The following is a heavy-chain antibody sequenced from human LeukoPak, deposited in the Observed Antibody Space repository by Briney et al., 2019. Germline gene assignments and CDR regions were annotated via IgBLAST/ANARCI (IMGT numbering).Heavy chain of an antibody. Sequence: VASVKVSCKASGYTFTSYDINWVRQATGQGLEWMGWMNPNSGNTGYAQKFQGRVTMTRNTSISTAYMELSSLRSEDTAVYYCARGLANWGSYYFDYWGQGTLVTVSS. D-gene: IGHD7-27*01. CDR2: MNPNSGNT. V-gene: IGHV1-8*01. CDR3: ARGLANWGSYYFDY. CDR1: GYTFTSYD. J-gene: IGHJ4*02.